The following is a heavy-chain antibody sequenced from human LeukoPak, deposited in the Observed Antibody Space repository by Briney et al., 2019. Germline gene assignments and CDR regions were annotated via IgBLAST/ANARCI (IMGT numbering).Heavy chain of an antibody. J-gene: IGHJ5*02. CDR3: ARNWFDP. Sequence: GGSLRLSCAASGFTFSSYGMHWVRQAPGKGLEWVAVIWYDGSNKYYADSVKGRFTISRDKSKNTVYLQMNSLRFEDTAMYYCARNWFDPWGQGTLVTVSS. CDR1: GFTFSSYG. V-gene: IGHV3-33*01. CDR2: IWYDGSNK.